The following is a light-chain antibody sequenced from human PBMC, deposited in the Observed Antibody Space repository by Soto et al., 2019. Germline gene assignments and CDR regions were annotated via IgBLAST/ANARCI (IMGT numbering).Light chain of an antibody. CDR3: QQSSSPPRT. Sequence: DIQMTQSPSSLSASVGDRVTITCRASQTISSYLNWYQQKPGKAPKLLIYGASSLQSGVPSRFSGSGSVTHFTRAISSVQPEDFATYYCQQSSSPPRTFCQGTKVEIK. J-gene: IGKJ1*01. V-gene: IGKV1-39*01. CDR1: QTISSY. CDR2: GAS.